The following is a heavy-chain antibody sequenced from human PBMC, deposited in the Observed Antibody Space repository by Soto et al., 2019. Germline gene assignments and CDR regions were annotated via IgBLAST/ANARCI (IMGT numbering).Heavy chain of an antibody. CDR2: INREGSFT. J-gene: IGHJ4*02. Sequence: GGSLRLSCAASGFIFGDFYMTWVRQAPGKGLVWVSGINREGSFTSYADSVKGRFTISRDNAKNTLYLQMNSLRAEDTAVYYYTSELQVDYWGQGSVVTVSS. D-gene: IGHD3-10*01. CDR3: TSELQVDY. V-gene: IGHV3-74*01. CDR1: GFIFGDFY.